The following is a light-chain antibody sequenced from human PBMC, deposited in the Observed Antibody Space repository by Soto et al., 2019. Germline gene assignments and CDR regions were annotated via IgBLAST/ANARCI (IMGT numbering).Light chain of an antibody. CDR3: ISFTTSNPFV. J-gene: IGLJ1*01. Sequence: QSVLAQPASVSGSPGQSITISCTGTSNDVGHFNYVSWFQQRPGKAPKLLIFDVSNWPSGVSDRFSGSKSGNTASLTISGLQPEDEVDFYCISFTTSNPFVFGSGTKVTAL. CDR1: SNDVGHFNY. CDR2: DVS. V-gene: IGLV2-14*03.